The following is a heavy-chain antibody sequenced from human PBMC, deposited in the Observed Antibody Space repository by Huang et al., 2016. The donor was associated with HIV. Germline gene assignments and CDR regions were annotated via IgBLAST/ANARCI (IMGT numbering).Heavy chain of an antibody. D-gene: IGHD3-3*01. CDR2: IRSKASGGTK. J-gene: IGHJ4*02. V-gene: IGHV3-49*05. Sequence: EVQLVESGGGLVKPGRSLRLSCTASGFPFGAYAMSWFRQAPGKGLEWVGFIRSKASGGTKEYAASVKGRFTISRDDSKSIAYLQMNSLKIEDTAVYYCTRENYDFWSGYYKYYFDYWGQGTLVTVSS. CDR3: TRENYDFWSGYYKYYFDY. CDR1: GFPFGAYA.